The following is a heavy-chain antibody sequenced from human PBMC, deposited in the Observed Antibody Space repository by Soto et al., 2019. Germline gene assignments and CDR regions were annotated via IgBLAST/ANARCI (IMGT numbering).Heavy chain of an antibody. D-gene: IGHD3-16*02. CDR3: ARLTWGDPDYDYIWGSYRDHWYFDL. V-gene: IGHV4-59*08. CDR2: IYYSGST. CDR1: GGSISSYY. Sequence: SETLSLTCTVSGGSISSYYWSWIRQPPGKGLEWIGYIYYSGSTNYNPSLKSRVTISVETSKNRFSLKLSSVTAADTAVYYCARLTWGDPDYDYIWGSYRDHWYFDLWGRGTLVTVSS. J-gene: IGHJ2*01.